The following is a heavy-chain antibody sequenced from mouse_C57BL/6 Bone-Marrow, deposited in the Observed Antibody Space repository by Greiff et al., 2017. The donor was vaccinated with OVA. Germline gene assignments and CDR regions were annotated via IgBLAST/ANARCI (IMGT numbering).Heavy chain of an antibody. Sequence: EVKLMESGGDLVKPGGSLKLSCAASGFTFSSYGMSWVRQTPDKRLEWVATISSGGSYTYYPDSVKGRFTISRDNAKNTKYLQMSSLKSEDTAMYYCARPIYYYGSSYFDYWGQGTTLTVSS. CDR1: GFTFSSYG. V-gene: IGHV5-6*01. J-gene: IGHJ2*01. CDR3: ARPIYYYGSSYFDY. CDR2: ISSGGSYT. D-gene: IGHD1-1*01.